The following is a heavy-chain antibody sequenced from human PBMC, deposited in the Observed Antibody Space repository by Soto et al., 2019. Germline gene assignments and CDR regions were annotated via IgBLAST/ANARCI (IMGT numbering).Heavy chain of an antibody. V-gene: IGHV3-30*18. CDR3: AKDRGRYSGSGSYPDY. J-gene: IGHJ4*02. D-gene: IGHD3-10*01. Sequence: QVQLVESGGGVVQPGRSLRLSCAASGLTFNNYGMHWVRQAPGKGLEWVAVISYEGSHTFYADSVKGRFTISRDNSKNTLYLQINSLRPEDTAVYFCAKDRGRYSGSGSYPDYWGRGTLVTVSS. CDR2: ISYEGSHT. CDR1: GLTFNNYG.